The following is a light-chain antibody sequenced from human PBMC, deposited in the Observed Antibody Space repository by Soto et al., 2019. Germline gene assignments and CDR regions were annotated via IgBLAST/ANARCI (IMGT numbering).Light chain of an antibody. V-gene: IGKV1-5*03. CDR3: QHYNSYSEA. J-gene: IGKJ1*01. CDR2: KAS. Sequence: IQMTQSPSTLSGSLGDRVTMTCRASQTISSWLAWYQQKPGKAPKLLIYKASTLKSGVPSRFSGSGSGTEFTLTISSLQPDDFATYYCQHYNSYSEAFGQGTKVDIK. CDR1: QTISSW.